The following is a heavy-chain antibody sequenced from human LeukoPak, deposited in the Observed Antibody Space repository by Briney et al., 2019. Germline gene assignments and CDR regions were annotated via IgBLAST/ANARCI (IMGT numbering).Heavy chain of an antibody. J-gene: IGHJ4*02. CDR2: ISAYNGNT. CDR3: ARQWFGEFWREPLDY. D-gene: IGHD3-10*01. Sequence: GASVKVSCKASGYTFTSYGISWVRQAPGQGLEWMGWISAYNGNTNYAQKLQGRVTMTTDTSTSTAYMELRSLRSDDTAVYYCARQWFGEFWREPLDYWGQGTLVTVSP. V-gene: IGHV1-18*01. CDR1: GYTFTSYG.